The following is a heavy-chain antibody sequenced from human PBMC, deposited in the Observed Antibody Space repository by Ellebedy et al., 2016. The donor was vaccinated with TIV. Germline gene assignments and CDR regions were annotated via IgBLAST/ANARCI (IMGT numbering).Heavy chain of an antibody. V-gene: IGHV3-23*01. CDR3: ARDPVGVGPAFDI. D-gene: IGHD4-23*01. Sequence: GESLKISCAASGLTFSSHAMSWVRQAPGKGLEWVSSISGSGGNTYYAESVKGRFTISRDNSKDTLYLQVNSLRAEDTAVYYCARDPVGVGPAFDIWGQGTMVTVSS. CDR2: ISGSGGNT. CDR1: GLTFSSHA. J-gene: IGHJ3*02.